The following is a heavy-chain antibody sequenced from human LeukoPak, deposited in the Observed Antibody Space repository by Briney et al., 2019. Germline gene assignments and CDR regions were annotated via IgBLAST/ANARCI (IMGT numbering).Heavy chain of an antibody. Sequence: PGGSLTLACAASRFTEDDYGMSWVRQAPGRGVKWISEMNWNGGSTTYADSVRGRFTISRDNAKNSLYLQMNSLRAEDTAFYYCAREVSPSHGDYFDYWGQGTLVTVPS. CDR1: RFTEDDYG. CDR3: AREVSPSHGDYFDY. CDR2: MNWNGGST. D-gene: IGHD4-17*01. V-gene: IGHV3-20*04. J-gene: IGHJ4*02.